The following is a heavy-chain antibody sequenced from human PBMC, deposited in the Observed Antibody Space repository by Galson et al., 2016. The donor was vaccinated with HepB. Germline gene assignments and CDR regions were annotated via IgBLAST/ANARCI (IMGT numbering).Heavy chain of an antibody. V-gene: IGHV3-33*01. J-gene: IGHJ4*02. D-gene: IGHD2-15*01. CDR1: GFTFSGYG. Sequence: LRLSCAASGFTFSGYGMHWVRQAPGKGLEWVAVIWFDGRNKYYADSVKGRFTISRDNSKNTLYLQMDSLRAEDTAVYYCARDPYCSGGSCPRGYFDYWGQGTLVTVSS. CDR2: IWFDGRNK. CDR3: ARDPYCSGGSCPRGYFDY.